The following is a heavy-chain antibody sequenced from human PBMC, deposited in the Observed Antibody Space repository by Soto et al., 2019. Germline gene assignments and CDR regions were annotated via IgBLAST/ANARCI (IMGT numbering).Heavy chain of an antibody. D-gene: IGHD1-26*01. J-gene: IGHJ6*02. Sequence: SETLSLTCAVSGGSISSSNWWGWVRQPPGKGLEWIGEIYHSGSTNYNPSLKSRVTISVDKSKNQFSLKLSSVTAADTAVYYCARVSGSYYYGMGVWGQGTTVTVSS. V-gene: IGHV4-4*02. CDR3: ARVSGSYYYGMGV. CDR1: GGSISSSNW. CDR2: IYHSGST.